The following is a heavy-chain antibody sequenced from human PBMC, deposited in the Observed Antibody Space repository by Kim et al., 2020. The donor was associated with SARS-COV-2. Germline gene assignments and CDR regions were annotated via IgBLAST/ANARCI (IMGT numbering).Heavy chain of an antibody. V-gene: IGHV3-43*01. CDR3: AKDLDFWSGYITDY. D-gene: IGHD3-3*01. Sequence: ADSGKGRFTISRDNSKNSLYLQMNSLRTEDTALYYCAKDLDFWSGYITDYWGQGTLVTVSS. J-gene: IGHJ4*02.